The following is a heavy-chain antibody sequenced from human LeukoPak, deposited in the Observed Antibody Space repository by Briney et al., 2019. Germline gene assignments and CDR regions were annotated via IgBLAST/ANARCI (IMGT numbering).Heavy chain of an antibody. CDR3: ARGLRYFDWLDTYFDY. D-gene: IGHD3-9*01. CDR1: GYTFTELS. Sequence: ASVKLSCQVSGYTFTELSMHWVRQAHGQGLEWMGIINPSGGSTSYAQQFQGRVTMTRDTSTSTVYMDLSSLRSEDAAVYYCARGLRYFDWLDTYFDYWGQGTLVTVSS. CDR2: INPSGGST. J-gene: IGHJ4*02. V-gene: IGHV1-46*01.